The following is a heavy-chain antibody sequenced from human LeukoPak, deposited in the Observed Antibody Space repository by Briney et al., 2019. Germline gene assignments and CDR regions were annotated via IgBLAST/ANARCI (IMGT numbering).Heavy chain of an antibody. CDR2: IYHSGST. D-gene: IGHD2-2*01. J-gene: IGHJ4*02. CDR3: ARYSSTSAGLFDY. CDR1: GGSISSYY. V-gene: IGHV4-59*12. Sequence: SETLSLTCTVSGGSISSYYWSWIRQPPGKGLEWIGYIYHSGSTYYNPSLKSRVTISVDRSKNQFSLKLSSVTAADTAVYYCARYSSTSAGLFDYWGQGTLVTVSS.